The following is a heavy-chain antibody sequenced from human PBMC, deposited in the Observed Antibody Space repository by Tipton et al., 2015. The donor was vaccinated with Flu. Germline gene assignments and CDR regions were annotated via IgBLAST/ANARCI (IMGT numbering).Heavy chain of an antibody. D-gene: IGHD3-10*01. CDR3: AREVRGYGIDV. CDR1: GDSITSYY. V-gene: IGHV4-4*07. CDR2: MSTSGIT. J-gene: IGHJ6*02. Sequence: TLSLTCTVSGDSITSYYWSWIRQPAGKGLEWIGHMSTSGITNYNPSLKSRVIMSIDTPKNQFSLRVTSLTAADTAVYYCAREVRGYGIDVWGQGTTVTV.